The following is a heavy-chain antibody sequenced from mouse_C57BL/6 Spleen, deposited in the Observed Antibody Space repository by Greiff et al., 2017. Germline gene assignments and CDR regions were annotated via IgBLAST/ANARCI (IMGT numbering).Heavy chain of an antibody. V-gene: IGHV14-3*01. J-gene: IGHJ1*03. Sequence: SVAELVRPGASVKFSCTASGFTIKNSYMHWVKQTPEQSLEWIGTIDPADGNTNYPPKFQGKVTITGDTSSNTVYLQLSSLTSEDTAIYYCARKHYYVGSSTYLDVWGKGTTVTVSS. CDR3: ARKHYYVGSSTYLDV. D-gene: IGHD1-1*01. CDR1: GFTIKNSY. CDR2: IDPADGNT.